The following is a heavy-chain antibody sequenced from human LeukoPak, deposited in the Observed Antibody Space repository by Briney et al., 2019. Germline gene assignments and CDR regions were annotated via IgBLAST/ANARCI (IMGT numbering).Heavy chain of an antibody. CDR3: ARHSSMTTVTIRP. D-gene: IGHD4-11*01. Sequence: SETLSLTCTVSGYSISSGYYRGWIRQPPGKGLEWIGSIYHSGSTYYNPSLKSRVTISVDTSKNQFSLKLSSVTAADTAVYYCARHSSMTTVTIRPWGQGTLVTVSS. CDR2: IYHSGST. CDR1: GYSISSGYY. J-gene: IGHJ5*02. V-gene: IGHV4-38-2*02.